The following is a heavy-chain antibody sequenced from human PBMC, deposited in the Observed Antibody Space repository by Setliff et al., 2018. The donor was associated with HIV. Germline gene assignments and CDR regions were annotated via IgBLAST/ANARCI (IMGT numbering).Heavy chain of an antibody. D-gene: IGHD3-3*01. CDR1: GGSFSDFY. CDR2: INHSGST. V-gene: IGHV4-34*01. J-gene: IGHJ5*02. CDR3: ARGVGRFGVVTWFNP. Sequence: SETLSLTCAVYGGSFSDFYWSWIRQPPGKGLEWIGEINHSGSTYYNPSLKSRVTISVDTSKNQFSLNLTSVTVADTAVYYCARGVGRFGVVTWFNPWGHGVLVTVSS.